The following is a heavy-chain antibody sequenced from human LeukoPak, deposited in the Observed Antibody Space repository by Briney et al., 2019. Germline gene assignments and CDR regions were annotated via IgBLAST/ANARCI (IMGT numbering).Heavy chain of an antibody. Sequence: ASVKVSCKASGYTFTGYYMHWVRQAPGQGLEWMGWINPNSGGTNYAQKFQGRVTMTRDTSISTAYMELSRLRSDDTAVYYCAGVSRSGWYSGFDPWGQGTLVTVSP. V-gene: IGHV1-2*02. CDR1: GYTFTGYY. CDR3: AGVSRSGWYSGFDP. J-gene: IGHJ5*02. CDR2: INPNSGGT. D-gene: IGHD6-19*01.